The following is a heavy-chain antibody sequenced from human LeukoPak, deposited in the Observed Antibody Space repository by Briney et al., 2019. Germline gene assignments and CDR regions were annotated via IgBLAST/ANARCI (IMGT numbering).Heavy chain of an antibody. D-gene: IGHD3-10*01. CDR1: GFTFSSYA. CDR2: ISGGGGST. J-gene: IGHJ4*02. Sequence: GGSLRLSCAASGFTFSSYAMSWVRQAPGKGLEWVSAISGGGGSTYYADSVKGRFTISRDNSKNTLYLQMNSLRAEDTAVYYCAKGLSMVRGVIIPFDYWGQGTLVTVSS. CDR3: AKGLSMVRGVIIPFDY. V-gene: IGHV3-23*01.